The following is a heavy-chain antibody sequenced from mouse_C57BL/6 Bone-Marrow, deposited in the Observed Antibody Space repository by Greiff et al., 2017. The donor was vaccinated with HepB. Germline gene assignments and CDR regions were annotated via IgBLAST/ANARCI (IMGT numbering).Heavy chain of an antibody. V-gene: IGHV1-76*01. CDR1: GYTLTDYY. CDR2: IYPGSGNT. Sequence: QVQLQQSGAELVRPGASVKLSCKASGYTLTDYYINWVKQRPGQGLEWIERIYPGSGNTYYNEKFKGKATLTAEKSSSTAYMQLSSLTSEDSAVYFGARGDYSNYPYHFDYWGQGTTLTVSS. J-gene: IGHJ2*01. CDR3: ARGDYSNYPYHFDY. D-gene: IGHD2-5*01.